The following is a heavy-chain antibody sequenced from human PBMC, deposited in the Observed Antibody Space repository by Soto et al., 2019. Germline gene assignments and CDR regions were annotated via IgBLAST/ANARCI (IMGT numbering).Heavy chain of an antibody. CDR2: IYYSGST. Sequence: SETLSLTCTVSGGSISSYYWSWIRQPPGKGLEWIGYIYYSGSTNYNPSLKSRVTISVDTSKNQFSLKLSSVTAADTAVYYCAREGYSGSTESPYYFDYWGQGPMMTFSS. CDR1: GGSISSYY. J-gene: IGHJ4*02. D-gene: IGHD1-26*01. V-gene: IGHV4-59*01. CDR3: AREGYSGSTESPYYFDY.